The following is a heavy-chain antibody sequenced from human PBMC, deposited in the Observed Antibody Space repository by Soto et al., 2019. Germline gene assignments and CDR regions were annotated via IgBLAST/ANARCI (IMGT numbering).Heavy chain of an antibody. Sequence: QITLKESGPPLVKPTQTLTLTCTFSGFSLSSTRMAVGWIRQPPGKALEWLALIYWDDDKRYSPFLKSRLTITTDTSKHQVVLTMSNMDPVDTARYYCAHIVVAGLGYYFDYWGQGTLVTVSS. CDR1: GFSLSSTRMA. CDR3: AHIVVAGLGYYFDY. CDR2: IYWDDDK. V-gene: IGHV2-5*02. D-gene: IGHD6-19*01. J-gene: IGHJ4*02.